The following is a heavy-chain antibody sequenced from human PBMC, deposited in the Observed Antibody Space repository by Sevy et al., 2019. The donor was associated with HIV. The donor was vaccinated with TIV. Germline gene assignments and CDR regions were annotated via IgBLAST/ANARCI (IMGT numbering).Heavy chain of an antibody. J-gene: IGHJ4*02. CDR2: IKQDGSDK. V-gene: IGHV3-7*03. D-gene: IGHD7-27*01. CDR1: DFTFNNYL. CDR3: ARSWDYWGQMGY. Sequence: GGSLRLSCAASDFTFNNYLMAWVRQAPGKGLEWLANIKQDGSDKYYMEAVKGRFNISRDNTKNSLYLQLNSLRAEDTAVYYCARSWDYWGQMGYWGQGTLVTVSS.